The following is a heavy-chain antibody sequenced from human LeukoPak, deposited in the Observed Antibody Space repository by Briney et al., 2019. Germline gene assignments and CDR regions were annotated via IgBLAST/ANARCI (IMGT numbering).Heavy chain of an antibody. Sequence: PGGSLRLSCAASGFTFSSYWMSWVRQAPGKGLEWVAVISYDGGNKYYADSVKGRFAISRDNSKSTLYLQMNSLRTDDTAVYYCARDTGTHYFDYWGQGTLVSVSS. V-gene: IGHV3-30*09. CDR1: GFTFSSYW. J-gene: IGHJ4*02. CDR2: ISYDGGNK. D-gene: IGHD3/OR15-3a*01. CDR3: ARDTGTHYFDY.